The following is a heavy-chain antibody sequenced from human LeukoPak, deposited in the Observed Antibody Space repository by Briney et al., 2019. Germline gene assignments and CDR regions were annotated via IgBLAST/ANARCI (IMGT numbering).Heavy chain of an antibody. D-gene: IGHD3-22*01. Sequence: GASVKVSCKASGYTFTGYYMHWVRQAPGQGLEWMGWINPNSGGTNYAQKFQGWVTMTRDTSISTAYTELSRLRSDDTAVYYCARDRRYYDTSGTVYYDAMDVWGQGTTVTVSS. J-gene: IGHJ6*02. CDR3: ARDRRYYDTSGTVYYDAMDV. V-gene: IGHV1-2*04. CDR2: INPNSGGT. CDR1: GYTFTGYY.